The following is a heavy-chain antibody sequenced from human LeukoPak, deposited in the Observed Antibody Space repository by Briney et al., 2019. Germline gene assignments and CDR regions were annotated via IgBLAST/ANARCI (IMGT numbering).Heavy chain of an antibody. CDR3: ARGSRLGVVERDAFDI. CDR2: IYSGGST. D-gene: IGHD3-3*01. J-gene: IGHJ3*02. V-gene: IGHV3-66*01. CDR1: EFSVGSNY. Sequence: PGGSLRLSCAASEFSVGSNYMTWVRQAPGKGLEWVSLIYSGGSTYYADSVKGRFTISRDNSKNTLYLQMNSLRAEDTAVYYCARGSRLGVVERDAFDIWGLGTMVTVSS.